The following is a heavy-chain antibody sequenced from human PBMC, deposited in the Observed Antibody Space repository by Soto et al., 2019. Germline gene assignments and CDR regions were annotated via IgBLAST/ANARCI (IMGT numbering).Heavy chain of an antibody. J-gene: IGHJ4*02. CDR3: ARDGRRVGDLDFDF. Sequence: QVKLVQYGTEVRKPGASVKVSCKSSGYTFSTYGISWVRQAPGQGLEWMGRISTYNGETTYAQRFQGRVILTTDTSTSTIYMGMTSLRSDDTAVYYCARDGRRVGDLDFDFWGQGTLLTGSS. CDR2: ISTYNGET. D-gene: IGHD2-21*01. V-gene: IGHV1-18*04. CDR1: GYTFSTYG.